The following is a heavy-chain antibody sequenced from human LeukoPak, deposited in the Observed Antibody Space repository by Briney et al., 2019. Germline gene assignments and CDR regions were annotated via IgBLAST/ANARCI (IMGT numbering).Heavy chain of an antibody. CDR2: ISYDGSNK. J-gene: IGHJ4*02. Sequence: PGRSLRLSCAVSGFTFSSYAMHWVRQAPGKGLEWVAVISYDGSNKYYADSVKGRFTISRDNSKNTLYLQMNSLRAEDTAVYYCARGGEYYFDYWGQGTLVTVPS. D-gene: IGHD3-10*01. V-gene: IGHV3-30-3*01. CDR1: GFTFSSYA. CDR3: ARGGEYYFDY.